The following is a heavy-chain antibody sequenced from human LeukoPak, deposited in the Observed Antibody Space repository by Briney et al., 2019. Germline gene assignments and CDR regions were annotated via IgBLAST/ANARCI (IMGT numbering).Heavy chain of an antibody. J-gene: IGHJ4*02. CDR1: GFTFSSYG. CDR3: AKLPLYCSGGSCYPFDY. Sequence: PGGSLRLPCAASGFTFSSYGMHWVRQAPGKGLEWVAVISYDGSNKYYADSVKGRFTISRDNSKNTLYLQMNSLRAEDTAVYYCAKLPLYCSGGSCYPFDYWGQGTLVTVSS. CDR2: ISYDGSNK. D-gene: IGHD2-15*01. V-gene: IGHV3-30*18.